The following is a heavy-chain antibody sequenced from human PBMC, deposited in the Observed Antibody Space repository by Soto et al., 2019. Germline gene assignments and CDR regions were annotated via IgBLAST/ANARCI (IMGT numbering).Heavy chain of an antibody. CDR3: AKLGTMGVFDN. V-gene: IGHV3-23*01. D-gene: IGHD1-26*01. CDR2: ITFRGDYT. Sequence: EVHLLESGGGLVQPGGSLRLSCAASGFTFSSYAMSWVRQAPGKGLEWLAGITFRGDYTYYADSVKGRFTRSRDNSRNRLDLQMNSLKVEDTALYFCAKLGTMGVFDNWGQGTLLTVSS. J-gene: IGHJ4*02. CDR1: GFTFSSYA.